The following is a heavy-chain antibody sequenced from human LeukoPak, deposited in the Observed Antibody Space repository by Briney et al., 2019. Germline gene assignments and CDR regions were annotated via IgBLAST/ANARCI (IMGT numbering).Heavy chain of an antibody. D-gene: IGHD1/OR15-1a*01. CDR3: ARERNNWNIEGNWYDP. V-gene: IGHV3-20*04. CDR2: INWHGGST. CDR1: GFTFDDYG. Sequence: PGGSLRLSCAASGFTFDDYGMSWVRQGPGKGLEWVSGINWHGGSTGYADSVKGRFTISRDNTKNSLYLQMNSLRVEDTAVYYCARERNNWNIEGNWYDPWGHGTLVTVSS. J-gene: IGHJ5*02.